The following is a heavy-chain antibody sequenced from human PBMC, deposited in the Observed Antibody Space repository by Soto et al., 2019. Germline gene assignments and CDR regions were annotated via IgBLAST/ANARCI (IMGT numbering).Heavy chain of an antibody. CDR2: IKYSGTT. Sequence: SETQSLTSTFSGFYIRRSRCYWGWIRQPPGKGLEWIASIKYSGTTFYNPSLKSRVTLSVDTSKNQFALKLSSVTAAETAVYYCARHGITGSYYDAFDIWGQGTMVTVSS. V-gene: IGHV4-39*01. J-gene: IGHJ3*02. CDR1: GFYIRRSRCY. D-gene: IGHD1-26*01. CDR3: ARHGITGSYYDAFDI.